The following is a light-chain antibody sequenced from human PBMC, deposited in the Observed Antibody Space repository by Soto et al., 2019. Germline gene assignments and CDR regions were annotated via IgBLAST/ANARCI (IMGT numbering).Light chain of an antibody. Sequence: EIVGTQSPSTLSSSPWERAALSCRASQSVSSYLAWYQQKPGQAPRLLIYGASSRATGIPDRFSGSGSGTDFTLTISRLEPEDFAVYYCQQYGSSPLTFGGGTKVDIK. J-gene: IGKJ4*01. CDR2: GAS. CDR1: QSVSSY. V-gene: IGKV3-20*01. CDR3: QQYGSSPLT.